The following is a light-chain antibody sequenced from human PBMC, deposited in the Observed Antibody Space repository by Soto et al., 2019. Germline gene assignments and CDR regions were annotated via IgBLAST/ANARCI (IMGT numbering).Light chain of an antibody. CDR1: QSISSW. Sequence: DIQMTQSPSTLFASVGDRVTITCRASQSISSWLAWYQQKPGKAPKLLIYKESCLESGVPSRFSGSGSGTEFTLTISSLQPDDFSTSYCQQYNSYSPYTFGHGTKLEIK. CDR3: QQYNSYSPYT. CDR2: KES. V-gene: IGKV1-5*03. J-gene: IGKJ2*01.